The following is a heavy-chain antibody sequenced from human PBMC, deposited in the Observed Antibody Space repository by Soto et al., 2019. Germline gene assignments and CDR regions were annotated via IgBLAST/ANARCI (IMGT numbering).Heavy chain of an antibody. CDR2: VYYSGST. Sequence: SETLSLTCAVSGYAISNGDYWGWIRQAPGKGLEWIGSVYYSGSTHYEPSLRGRIAISVDALKNQFSLRLTSVTAADTAMYFCARNISTYFDSWGQGIPVTVSS. D-gene: IGHD3-9*01. J-gene: IGHJ4*02. CDR3: ARNISTYFDS. CDR1: GYAISNGDY. V-gene: IGHV4-38-2*01.